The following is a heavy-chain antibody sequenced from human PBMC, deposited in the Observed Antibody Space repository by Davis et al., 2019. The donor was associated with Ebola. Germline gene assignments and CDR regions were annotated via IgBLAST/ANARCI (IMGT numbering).Heavy chain of an antibody. CDR3: ARDRRTTPRSDAFDI. CDR1: GFTFSSYW. J-gene: IGHJ3*02. CDR2: INSDGSST. D-gene: IGHD4-17*01. Sequence: GKSLKISCAASGFTFSSYWMHWVRQAPGKGLVWVSRINSDGSSTRYADSVKGRFTISRDNAKNTLYLQMDSLRAEDTAVYYCARDRRTTPRSDAFDIWGQGTMVTVSS. V-gene: IGHV3-74*01.